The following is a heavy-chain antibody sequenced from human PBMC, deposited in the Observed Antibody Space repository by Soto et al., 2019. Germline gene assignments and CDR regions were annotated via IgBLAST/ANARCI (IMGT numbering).Heavy chain of an antibody. V-gene: IGHV3-23*01. J-gene: IGHJ4*02. CDR2: ITDTGGDA. CDR3: ARGSTDSYPGSRIFDF. CDR1: RLSFGSPG. Sequence: GSLRLSWVASRLSFGSPGMTWVRQAPVVVLQWVSTITDTGGDATYADSVRGRFVISRDNSKKILYLQMTSLTAEDSAMYFCARGSTDSYPGSRIFDFWGQGTLVPGSS. D-gene: IGHD3-10*01.